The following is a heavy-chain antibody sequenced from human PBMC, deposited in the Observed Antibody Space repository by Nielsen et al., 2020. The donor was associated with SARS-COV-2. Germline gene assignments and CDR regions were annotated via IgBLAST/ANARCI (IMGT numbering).Heavy chain of an antibody. CDR2: ISFSGTS. CDR1: GVSIDNYY. J-gene: IGHJ6*03. CDR3: ARETTTRGYYYYYYMDV. V-gene: IGHV4-59*01. Sequence: GSLTLSCSVSGVSIDNYYWIWIRQPPGKGLEWIGYISFSGTSNYNPSLASRVTISVDTSKNQISLNLSSVTAADTAVYYCARETTTRGYYYYYYMDVWGKGTTVTVSS. D-gene: IGHD4-11*01.